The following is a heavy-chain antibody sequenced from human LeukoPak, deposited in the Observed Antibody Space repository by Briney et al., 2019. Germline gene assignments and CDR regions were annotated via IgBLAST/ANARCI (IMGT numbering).Heavy chain of an antibody. Sequence: SETLSLTCTVSGGSISSYYWSWIRQPPGKGLEWIGYIFHSGSTNYNPSLKSRVTISVDTSKNQFSLKLSSVTAADTAVYYCARAADTAMAPGYWFDPWGQGTLVTVSS. D-gene: IGHD5-18*01. V-gene: IGHV4-59*08. CDR3: ARAADTAMAPGYWFDP. CDR2: IFHSGST. J-gene: IGHJ5*02. CDR1: GGSISSYY.